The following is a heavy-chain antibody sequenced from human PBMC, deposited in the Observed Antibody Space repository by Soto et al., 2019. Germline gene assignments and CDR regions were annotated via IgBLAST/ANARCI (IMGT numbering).Heavy chain of an antibody. CDR1: GFTFSNFW. CDR2: MNQDGSEK. Sequence: EVQLVESGGDLVQPGGSLRLSCAASGFTFSNFWMSWVHQTPGRGLEWVANMNQDGSEKYYLDSVRGRFTSSRDNAKNSLSLQINSLRAEDTAVYYCAKDASGWSVTWGQGTPVIVSS. D-gene: IGHD6-19*01. CDR3: AKDASGWSVT. V-gene: IGHV3-7*04. J-gene: IGHJ5*02.